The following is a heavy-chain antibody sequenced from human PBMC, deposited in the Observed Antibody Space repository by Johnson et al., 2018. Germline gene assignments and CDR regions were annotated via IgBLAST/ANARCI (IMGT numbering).Heavy chain of an antibody. Sequence: QVQLVQSGAEVKKPGSSVKVSCKASGGTFNSYAISWVRQAPGQGLEWMGGIIPIFGTANYAQKFQGRVKITADESTSTAYMEVSSLRSEDTAVDYCARDTVYYYDISGYYEGSYYYYGMDVWGQGTTVTVSS. D-gene: IGHD3-22*01. CDR2: IIPIFGTA. J-gene: IGHJ6*02. CDR1: GGTFNSYA. CDR3: ARDTVYYYDISGYYEGSYYYYGMDV. V-gene: IGHV1-69*12.